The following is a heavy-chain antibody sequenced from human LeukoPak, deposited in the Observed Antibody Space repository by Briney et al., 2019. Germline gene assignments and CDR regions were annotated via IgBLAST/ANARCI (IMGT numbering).Heavy chain of an antibody. CDR3: AKDYHDSSGYFRVPHVFDY. J-gene: IGHJ4*02. V-gene: IGHV3-30*02. Sequence: AGSLGLSCAASGFTLSTYGMHWVRQAPGKGLEWVAFIRYDARNKYYADSEKGRFTIARDNSKNTLYLQMNSLRAEDTAVYYCAKDYHDSSGYFRVPHVFDYWGQGTLVTVSS. D-gene: IGHD3-22*01. CDR1: GFTLSTYG. CDR2: IRYDARNK.